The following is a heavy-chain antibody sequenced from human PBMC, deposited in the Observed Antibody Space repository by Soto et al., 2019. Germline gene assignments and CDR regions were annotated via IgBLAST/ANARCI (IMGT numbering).Heavy chain of an antibody. D-gene: IGHD2-8*01. CDR3: ARVLMVYFDY. CDR1: GGSMSSPTYY. CDR2: IYYSGST. Sequence: PSGTLSLTCSVCGGSMSSPTYYWGWVRRPPGEGLEWIGSIYYSGSTYYNPSLKSRVTISVDTSKNQFSLKLSSVTAADTAVYYCARVLMVYFDYWGQGTLVTVSS. J-gene: IGHJ4*02. V-gene: IGHV4-39*01.